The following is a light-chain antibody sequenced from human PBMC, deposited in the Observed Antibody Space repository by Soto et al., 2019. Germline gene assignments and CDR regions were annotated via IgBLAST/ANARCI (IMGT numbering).Light chain of an antibody. CDR1: QGIRSG. V-gene: IGKV1-17*01. CDR2: AAS. J-gene: IGKJ4*01. CDR3: LKHNTYPLT. Sequence: DSEMTQSPSAMCGCVLERVTITCPASQGIRSGLGWYQQKPGKAPKRLIDAASSLQSGVPSRFSGSGSGTEFTLTISSLQPEDFATYYCLKHNTYPLTCGGGTKVDIK.